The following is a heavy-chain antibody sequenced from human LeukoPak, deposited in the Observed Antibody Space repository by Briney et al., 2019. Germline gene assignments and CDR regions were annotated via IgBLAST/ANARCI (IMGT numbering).Heavy chain of an antibody. Sequence: SETLSLTCTVSGGSISSSSYYWGWIRQPPGKGLEWIGSIYYSGSTYYNPSLKSRVTISVDTSKNQSSLKLSSVTAADTAVYYCARRWFGELFDYWGQGTLVTVSS. D-gene: IGHD3-10*01. V-gene: IGHV4-39*01. J-gene: IGHJ4*02. CDR1: GGSISSSSYY. CDR2: IYYSGST. CDR3: ARRWFGELFDY.